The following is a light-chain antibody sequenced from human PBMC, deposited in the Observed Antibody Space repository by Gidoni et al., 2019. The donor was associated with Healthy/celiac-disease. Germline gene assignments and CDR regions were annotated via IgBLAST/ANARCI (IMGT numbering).Light chain of an antibody. CDR2: KAS. CDR1: HSISSW. J-gene: IGKJ5*01. Sequence: IQMTQSPSTLSASVGDRVTLTCRASHSISSWLAWYQQKPGKAPNLLIYKASTLESGVPSRFSGSGSGTEFTLTISSLQPDDFATYYCQQYDTYLITFGQGTRLEIK. CDR3: QQYDTYLIT. V-gene: IGKV1-5*03.